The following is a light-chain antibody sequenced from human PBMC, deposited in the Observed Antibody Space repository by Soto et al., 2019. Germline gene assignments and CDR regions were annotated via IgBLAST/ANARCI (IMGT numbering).Light chain of an antibody. V-gene: IGLV2-14*01. J-gene: IGLJ2*01. CDR2: EVS. CDR3: SSSTSSTTLV. Sequence: QSALTQPASVSGSPGQSITISCTGTSSDVGGYNYVSWYQQHPGKAPKLMIYEVSNRPSGVSNRFSGSKSGNTASLTISGLQAEDADDYYCSSSTSSTTLVFGTGTKLTVL. CDR1: SSDVGGYNY.